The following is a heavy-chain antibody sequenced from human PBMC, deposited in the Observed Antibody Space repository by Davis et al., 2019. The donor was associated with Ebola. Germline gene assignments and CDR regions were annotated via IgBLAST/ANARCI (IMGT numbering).Heavy chain of an antibody. Sequence: SQTLSLTCAISGDSVSSNSAAWNWIRQSPSRGLEWLGRTYCRSKWYSDYAVSVKSRITINPDTSKNQFSLQLNSVTPEDTAVYYCARDWAYSSSSYYYGMDVWGKGTTVTVSS. CDR3: ARDWAYSSSSYYYGMDV. J-gene: IGHJ6*04. V-gene: IGHV6-1*01. D-gene: IGHD6-13*01. CDR2: TYCRSKWYS. CDR1: GDSVSSNSAA.